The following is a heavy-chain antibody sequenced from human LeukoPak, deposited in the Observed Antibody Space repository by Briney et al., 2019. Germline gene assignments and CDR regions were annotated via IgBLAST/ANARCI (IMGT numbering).Heavy chain of an antibody. J-gene: IGHJ6*03. CDR3: ARDARIVVVPAAILPGPGYMDV. CDR1: GYSISSGYY. Sequence: SETLSLTCTVSGYSISSGYYWGWIRQPPGKGLEWIGSIYHSGSTYYNPSRKSRVTISVDTSKNQFSLKLSSVTAADTAVYYCARDARIVVVPAAILPGPGYMDVWGKGTMVTVSS. D-gene: IGHD2-2*01. CDR2: IYHSGST. V-gene: IGHV4-38-2*02.